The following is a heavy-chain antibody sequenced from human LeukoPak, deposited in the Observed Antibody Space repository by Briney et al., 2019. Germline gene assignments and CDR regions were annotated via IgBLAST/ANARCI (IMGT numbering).Heavy chain of an antibody. CDR3: ARVDYGGNSCTFDV. Sequence: SETLSLTCSVSGGSISGSSYYWGWVRQPPGKRLEWIGSISSRGSTYYNPSLKTRVTISVDTSKNQFSLMLTSVTAADTAVYYCARVDYGGNSCTFDVWGQGTMVTVSS. D-gene: IGHD4-23*01. CDR2: ISSRGST. V-gene: IGHV4-39*01. CDR1: GGSISGSSYY. J-gene: IGHJ3*01.